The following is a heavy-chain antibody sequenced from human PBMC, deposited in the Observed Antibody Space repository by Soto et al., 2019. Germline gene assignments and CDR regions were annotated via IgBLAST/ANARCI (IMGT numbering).Heavy chain of an antibody. Sequence: PGTPFPTRAVSGGALSSSNWWGWGRPPPREGVEWIGEIYHSGSTNYNPSLKSRVTISVDKSKNQFSLKLSSVTAADTAVYYCARIKYCSSTSCYDGDWFDPWGQGTLVTVSS. CDR3: ARIKYCSSTSCYDGDWFDP. CDR2: IYHSGST. J-gene: IGHJ5*02. D-gene: IGHD2-2*01. V-gene: IGHV4-4*03. CDR1: GGALSSSNW.